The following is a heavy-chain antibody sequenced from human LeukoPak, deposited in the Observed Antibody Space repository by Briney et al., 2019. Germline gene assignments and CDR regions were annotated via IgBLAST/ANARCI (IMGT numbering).Heavy chain of an antibody. V-gene: IGHV4-4*07. Sequence: SETLSLTCTVSGGSISSYYWSWIRQPAGKGLEWIGRIYTSGSTNYNPSLRSRVTMSVDASKNQFSLKLNSVTAADTAVYYCARGWKDYYGSGSYDWGQGTLVTVSS. J-gene: IGHJ4*02. CDR3: ARGWKDYYGSGSYD. CDR1: GGSISSYY. CDR2: IYTSGST. D-gene: IGHD3-10*01.